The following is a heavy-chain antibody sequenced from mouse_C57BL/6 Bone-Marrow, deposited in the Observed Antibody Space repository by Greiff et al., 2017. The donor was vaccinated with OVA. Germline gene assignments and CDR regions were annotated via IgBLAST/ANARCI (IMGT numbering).Heavy chain of an antibody. J-gene: IGHJ1*03. CDR2: INPNNGGT. V-gene: IGHV1-26*01. CDR3: ASLLRYPSYFDV. CDR1: GYTFTDYY. D-gene: IGHD1-1*01. Sequence: VQLQQSGPELVKPGASVKISCKASGYTFTDYYMNWVKQSHGKSLGWIGDINPNNGGTSYNQKFKGKATLTVDKSCSTAYMELRSLTSEDSAVYYCASLLRYPSYFDVWGTGTTVTVSS.